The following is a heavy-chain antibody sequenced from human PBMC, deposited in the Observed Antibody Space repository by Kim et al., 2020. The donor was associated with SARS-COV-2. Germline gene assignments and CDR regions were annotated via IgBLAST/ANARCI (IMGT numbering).Heavy chain of an antibody. V-gene: IGHV3-73*01. Sequence: AYAASVKGRITISRDDSKNTAYLQMNSLKTEDTAVYYCTRLLSAAGPGDYWGQGTLVTVSS. J-gene: IGHJ4*02. CDR3: TRLLSAAGPGDY. D-gene: IGHD6-13*01.